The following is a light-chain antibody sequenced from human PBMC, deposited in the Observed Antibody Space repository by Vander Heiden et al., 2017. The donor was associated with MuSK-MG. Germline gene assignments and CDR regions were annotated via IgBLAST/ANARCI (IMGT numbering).Light chain of an antibody. Sequence: EIVLTQSPGTLSLSPGERATLSCRASQSVSSSYLAWYQQKPGQAPRLLIYGASSRATGIPDRFSGSGSGTDFTLTISRLEPEDFAVYYCQQDGSSPFTFGHGTKGDIK. CDR1: QSVSSSY. CDR2: GAS. V-gene: IGKV3-20*01. J-gene: IGKJ3*01. CDR3: QQDGSSPFT.